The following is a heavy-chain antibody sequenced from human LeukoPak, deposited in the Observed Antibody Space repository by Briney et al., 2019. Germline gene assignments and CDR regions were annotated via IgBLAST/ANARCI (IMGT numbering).Heavy chain of an antibody. D-gene: IGHD2-2*01. CDR2: IYYSGST. CDR3: AREGRYCSSTSCHPYGMDV. J-gene: IGHJ6*02. CDR1: GGSISSGGYY. Sequence: SETLSLTCTVSGGSISSGGYYWSWIRQHPGKGLEWIGYIYYSGSTYYNPSLKSRVTISVDTSKNQFSLKLSSVTAADTAVYYCAREGRYCSSTSCHPYGMDVWGRGTTVTVSS. V-gene: IGHV4-31*03.